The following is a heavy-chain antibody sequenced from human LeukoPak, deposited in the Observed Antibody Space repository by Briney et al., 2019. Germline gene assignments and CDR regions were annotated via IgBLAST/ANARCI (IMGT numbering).Heavy chain of an antibody. CDR2: IIPIFGTA. J-gene: IGHJ3*02. Sequence: AAVKVSCMASGGTFSSYAIRWVRQAPGQGLEWMGGIIPIFGTANYAQKFQGRVTITADKSTSTAYMELSSLRSEDTAVYYCARDGGWGTRQNDAFDIWGQGTMVTVSS. CDR3: ARDGGWGTRQNDAFDI. D-gene: IGHD1-1*01. V-gene: IGHV1-69*06. CDR1: GGTFSSYA.